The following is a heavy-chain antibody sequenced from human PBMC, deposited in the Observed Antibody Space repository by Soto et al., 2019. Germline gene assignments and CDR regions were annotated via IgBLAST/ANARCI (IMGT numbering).Heavy chain of an antibody. D-gene: IGHD5-18*01. CDR3: ARRVYGYSYAD. J-gene: IGHJ4*02. CDR2: IYPGDSDT. V-gene: IGHV5-51*01. Sequence: GESLKISCKASGYSFTTYWIGWVRQMPGKGLEWMGIIYPGDSDTRYSPSYQGQVTISADKSISTAYLQWSSLKASDTAMYYCARRVYGYSYADWGQGTLVTVSS. CDR1: GYSFTTYW.